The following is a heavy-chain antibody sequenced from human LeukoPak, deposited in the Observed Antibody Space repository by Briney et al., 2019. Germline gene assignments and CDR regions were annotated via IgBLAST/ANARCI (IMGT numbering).Heavy chain of an antibody. CDR3: AKDQSSYYDSSGYSFDY. D-gene: IGHD3-22*01. Sequence: PGRSLRLSCAASGVTFSSYGMHWVRQAPGKGLEWVAVISYDGSNKYYADSVKGRFTISRDNSKNTLYLQMNSLRAEATAVYYCAKDQSSYYDSSGYSFDYWGQGTLVTVSS. J-gene: IGHJ4*02. CDR1: GVTFSSYG. CDR2: ISYDGSNK. V-gene: IGHV3-30*18.